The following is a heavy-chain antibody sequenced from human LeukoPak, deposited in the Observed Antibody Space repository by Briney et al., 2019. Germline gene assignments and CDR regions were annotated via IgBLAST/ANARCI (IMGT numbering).Heavy chain of an antibody. D-gene: IGHD3-10*01. CDR1: GGSISSYY. Sequence: SETLSLTCTVSGGSISSYYWSWIRQPPGKGLEWIGYIHYSGSTNYNPSLKSRVTISVDTSKNQFSLKLSSVTAADTAVYYCASYNGEPDAFDIWGQGTMVTVSS. CDR2: IHYSGST. J-gene: IGHJ3*02. V-gene: IGHV4-59*01. CDR3: ASYNGEPDAFDI.